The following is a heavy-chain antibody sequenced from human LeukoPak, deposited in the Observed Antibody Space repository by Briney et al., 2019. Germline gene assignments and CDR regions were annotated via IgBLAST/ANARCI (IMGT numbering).Heavy chain of an antibody. V-gene: IGHV4-30-2*01. CDR2: ISHSGST. Sequence: SETLSLTCAVSGGSISSGGYSWSWIRQPPRKGMEWIGYISHSGSTYYNPSLKSRVTISVDRSKNQFSLKLSSVTAADTAVYYCARGVSMVRGVITGYGMDVWGKGTTVTVSS. D-gene: IGHD3-10*01. CDR1: GGSISSGGYS. J-gene: IGHJ6*04. CDR3: ARGVSMVRGVITGYGMDV.